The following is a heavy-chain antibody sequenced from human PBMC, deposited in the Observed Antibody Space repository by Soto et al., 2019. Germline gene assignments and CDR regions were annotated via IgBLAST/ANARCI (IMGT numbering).Heavy chain of an antibody. Sequence: SVKVSCKASGGTFSSYASSWVRQAPGQGLEWMGGIIPIFGTANYAQKFQGRVTITADKSTSTAYMELSGLRSEDTAVYYCARGGIGGYIKRPFDYWGQGTLVTVSS. J-gene: IGHJ4*02. D-gene: IGHD5-12*01. CDR1: GGTFSSYA. CDR3: ARGGIGGYIKRPFDY. V-gene: IGHV1-69*06. CDR2: IIPIFGTA.